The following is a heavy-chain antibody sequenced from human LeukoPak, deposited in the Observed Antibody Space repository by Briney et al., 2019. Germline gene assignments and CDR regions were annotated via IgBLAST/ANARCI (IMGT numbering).Heavy chain of an antibody. V-gene: IGHV1-2*02. CDR3: ARWFGSGSYDY. CDR2: INPNSGGT. J-gene: IGHJ4*02. D-gene: IGHD3-10*01. Sequence: ASVKVSCKASGGTFSSYAISWVRQAPGQGPEWMGWINPNSGGTNYAQKFQGRVTMTRDTSISTAYMELNRLRSDDTAVYYCARWFGSGSYDYWGQGTLVTVSS. CDR1: GGTFSSYA.